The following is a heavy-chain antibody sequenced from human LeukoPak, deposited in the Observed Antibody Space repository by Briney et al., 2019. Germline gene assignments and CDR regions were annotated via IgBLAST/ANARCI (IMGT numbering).Heavy chain of an antibody. J-gene: IGHJ4*02. D-gene: IGHD3-10*01. CDR3: VKDGPGRYYPYYFDY. V-gene: IGHV3-64D*06. CDR1: GFTFMTAY. CDR2: ISSNGGST. Sequence: GGSLRLSCAASGFTFMTAYMSGGRQAPGKGLEYVSAISSNGGSTYYADSLEGGFTISREHSKNTLYLQLSSLRSEDTAVYYCVKDGPGRYYPYYFDYRGQGTLLTVSS.